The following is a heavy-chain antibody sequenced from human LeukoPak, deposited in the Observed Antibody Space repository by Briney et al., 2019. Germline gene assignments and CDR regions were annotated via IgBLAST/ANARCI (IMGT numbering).Heavy chain of an antibody. J-gene: IGHJ4*02. D-gene: IGHD6-13*01. V-gene: IGHV3-23*01. CDR3: AKSFGYSRSWFDY. CDR1: GFTFSSYA. CDR2: ISGNGGGT. Sequence: GGSLRLSCAASGFTFSSYAMSWARQAPGKXLEWVSGISGNGGGTYYADSVKGRFTISRDNSKNTLYLQMNSLRAEDTAVYYCAKSFGYSRSWFDYWGQGTLVTVSS.